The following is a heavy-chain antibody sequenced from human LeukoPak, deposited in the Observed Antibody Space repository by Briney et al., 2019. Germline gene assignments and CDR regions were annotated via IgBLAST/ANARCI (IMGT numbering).Heavy chain of an antibody. Sequence: PGGSLRLSCAASGFTFSSYWMSWVRQAPGKGLEWVANIKQDGSEKYYVDSVKGRFTISRDNAKNSLYLQMNSLRAEDTAVYYCARREYSSSWFSLRTTNFDYWGQGTLVTVSS. CDR3: ARREYSSSWFSLRTTNFDY. CDR1: GFTFSSYW. V-gene: IGHV3-7*01. D-gene: IGHD6-13*01. CDR2: IKQDGSEK. J-gene: IGHJ4*02.